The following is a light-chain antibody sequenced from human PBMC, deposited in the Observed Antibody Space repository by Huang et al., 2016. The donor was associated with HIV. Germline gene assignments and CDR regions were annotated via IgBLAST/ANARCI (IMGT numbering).Light chain of an antibody. CDR2: DTS. J-gene: IGKJ4*01. CDR1: QNVRNN. Sequence: EIKMTQSPATLSVSPGGRVTLSCRASQNVRNNLAWYQQKTGPAPRLLIYDTSTRASGIPGRFSGSGSGTEFTLTISGLQSEDFAIYYCQQYDKWPPGLTFGGGTKVEI. V-gene: IGKV3D-15*01. CDR3: QQYDKWPPGLT.